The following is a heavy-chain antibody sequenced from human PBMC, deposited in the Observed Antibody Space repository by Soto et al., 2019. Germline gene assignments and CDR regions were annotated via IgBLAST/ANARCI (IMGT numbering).Heavy chain of an antibody. J-gene: IGHJ6*02. Sequence: ASVKVSCKAFGYTFTSYGISWVRQAPGQGLEWMGWISAYNGNTNYAQKLQGRVTMTTDTSTSTAYMELRSLRSDDTAVYYCARVRSPTRGYSYGYVGYYGMDVWGQGTTVTVSS. CDR2: ISAYNGNT. D-gene: IGHD5-18*01. V-gene: IGHV1-18*01. CDR3: ARVRSPTRGYSYGYVGYYGMDV. CDR1: GYTFTSYG.